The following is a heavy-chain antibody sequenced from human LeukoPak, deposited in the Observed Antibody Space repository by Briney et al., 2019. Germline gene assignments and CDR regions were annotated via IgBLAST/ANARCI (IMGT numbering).Heavy chain of an antibody. D-gene: IGHD3-9*01. Sequence: GASVKVSCKASGYTFTSYDINWVRQATGQGLEWMGWMNPNSGNTGYAQKFQGRVTMTRNTSISTAYMELSSLRSEDTAVYYCARGRKLRYFDWLPLRDQNWFDPWGQGTLVTVSS. CDR1: GYTFTSYD. CDR3: ARGRKLRYFDWLPLRDQNWFDP. V-gene: IGHV1-8*01. CDR2: MNPNSGNT. J-gene: IGHJ5*02.